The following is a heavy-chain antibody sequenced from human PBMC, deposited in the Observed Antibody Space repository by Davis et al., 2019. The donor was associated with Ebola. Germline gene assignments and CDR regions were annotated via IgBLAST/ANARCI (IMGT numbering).Heavy chain of an antibody. V-gene: IGHV2-5*02. D-gene: IGHD4-17*01. Sequence: SGPTLPKPPHTLSLPYPFSVLSLLTSGVGVGWLRQPPGKALQWLPLIHSDDDKPYSPSLKRRLTITKDTSKNHVVLTMTNMDPMDTSTYYCARRVTTVTHRGFDTWGQGTLGTVSS. CDR3: ARRVTTVTHRGFDT. CDR1: VLSLLTSGVG. CDR2: IHSDDDK. J-gene: IGHJ5*02.